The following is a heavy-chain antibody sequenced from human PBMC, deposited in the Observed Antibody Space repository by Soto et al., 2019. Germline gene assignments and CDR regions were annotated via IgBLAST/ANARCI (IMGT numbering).Heavy chain of an antibody. CDR2: INPGNGNT. D-gene: IGHD3-22*01. CDR1: GYTFTSYG. Sequence: GASVKVSCKASGYTFTSYGINWVRQAPGRGLELMGWINPGNGNTKYSQQFQGRVIIDRDTSASTAYMELSSLRSEDTAVYYCARGGYFDSSNYLAYWGLGTLVTVS. CDR3: ARGGYFDSSNYLAY. J-gene: IGHJ4*02. V-gene: IGHV1-3*01.